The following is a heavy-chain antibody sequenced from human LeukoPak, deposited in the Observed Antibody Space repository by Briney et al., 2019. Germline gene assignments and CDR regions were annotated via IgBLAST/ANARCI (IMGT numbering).Heavy chain of an antibody. CDR3: VRHAYYVFDI. CDR2: IKKQGSEK. D-gene: IGHD3-10*01. CDR1: GFSISSYW. Sequence: GGSLRLSCEASGFSISSYWMTWVRQAPGKGLEWVAYIKKQGSEKYYVDSVKGRFTIARDNAKNSLYLQMNNLRAEDTAMYYCVRHAYYVFDIWGQGTMVTVSS. V-gene: IGHV3-7*01. J-gene: IGHJ3*02.